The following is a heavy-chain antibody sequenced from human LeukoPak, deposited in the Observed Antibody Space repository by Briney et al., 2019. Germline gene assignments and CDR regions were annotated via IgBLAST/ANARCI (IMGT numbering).Heavy chain of an antibody. CDR2: INYSGST. V-gene: IGHV4-34*01. Sequence: SETLSLTCAVYGGSFSGYYWSWIRQPPGKGLEWIGEINYSGSTNYNPSLKSRVTISVDTSKNQFSPKLSSVTAADTAVYYCARVFGIVGATWFDPWGQGTLVIVSS. CDR1: GGSFSGYY. CDR3: ARVFGIVGATWFDP. J-gene: IGHJ5*02. D-gene: IGHD1-26*01.